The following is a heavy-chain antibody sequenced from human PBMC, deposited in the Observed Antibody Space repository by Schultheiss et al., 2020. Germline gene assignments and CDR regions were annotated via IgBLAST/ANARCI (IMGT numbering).Heavy chain of an antibody. CDR1: GFTYSSYS. CDR3: AKVRGSSWYFDY. V-gene: IGHV3-30*18. D-gene: IGHD6-13*01. Sequence: GESLKISCAASGFTYSSYSMNWVRQAPGKGLEWVAVISYDGSNKYYADSVKGRFTISRDNSKNTLYLQMNSLRAEDTAVYYCAKVRGSSWYFDYWGQGTLVTVSS. J-gene: IGHJ4*02. CDR2: ISYDGSNK.